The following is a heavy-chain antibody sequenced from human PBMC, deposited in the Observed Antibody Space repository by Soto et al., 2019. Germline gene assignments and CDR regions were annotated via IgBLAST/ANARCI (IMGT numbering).Heavy chain of an antibody. V-gene: IGHV1-18*04. CDR3: ARHLTISSTDGTLDP. CDR2: ISAYNGNT. Sequence: ASVKVSCKASGYTFTSYGISWVRQAPGQGLEWMGWISAYNGNTNYAQKLQGRVTMTTDTSTSTAYMELRSLRSDDTAVYYCARHLTISSTDGTLDPWGHGTLVTVSS. CDR1: GYTFTSYG. D-gene: IGHD1-1*01. J-gene: IGHJ5*02.